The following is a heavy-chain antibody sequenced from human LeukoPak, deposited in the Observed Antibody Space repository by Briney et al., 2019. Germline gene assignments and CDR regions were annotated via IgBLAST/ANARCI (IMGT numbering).Heavy chain of an antibody. V-gene: IGHV4-59*01. J-gene: IGHJ4*02. D-gene: IGHD3-9*01. Sequence: SETLSLTCAGYVGSYRCYYWSWIRPPPWKGLEWIGYIYYSGSTNYNPSLKSRVTMSVDTSKNQFSLKLSSVTAADTAVYYCARSGTLTGYLYWGRGALVTVSS. CDR1: VGSYRCYY. CDR3: ARSGTLTGYLY. CDR2: IYYSGST.